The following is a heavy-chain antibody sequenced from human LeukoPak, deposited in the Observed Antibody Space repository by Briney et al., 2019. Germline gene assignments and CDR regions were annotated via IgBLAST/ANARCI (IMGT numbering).Heavy chain of an antibody. D-gene: IGHD3-16*01. Sequence: GGSLRLSCAASGFTFSSYAMTWVRQAPGKGPEWVSAIGGRGGSTYYADPLGGRFTISRDNSKDMLYLQMNSLKVEDTATYYCGKEGGAWGQGTKVTVSS. CDR3: GKEGGA. J-gene: IGHJ5*02. CDR1: GFTFSSYA. CDR2: IGGRGGST. V-gene: IGHV3-23*01.